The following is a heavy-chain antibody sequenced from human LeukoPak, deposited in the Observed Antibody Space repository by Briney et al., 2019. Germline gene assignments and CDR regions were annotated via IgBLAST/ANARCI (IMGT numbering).Heavy chain of an antibody. D-gene: IGHD4-17*01. CDR1: GGSIRSGDYY. CDR2: IYYSGST. Sequence: PSQTLSLTCTVSGGSIRSGDYYWSRMRQPPGKGLEWIGYIYYSGSTFYNSSLKSRVTMSVDTSKNQFSLKLSSVTAADTAVYYCARVSSYGDHYSYYGMDVWGQGTTVTVSS. CDR3: ARVSSYGDHYSYYGMDV. V-gene: IGHV4-30-4*01. J-gene: IGHJ6*02.